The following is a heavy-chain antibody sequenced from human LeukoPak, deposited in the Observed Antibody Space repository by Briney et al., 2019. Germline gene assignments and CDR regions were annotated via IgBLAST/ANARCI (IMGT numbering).Heavy chain of an antibody. CDR3: ARDDNWGSDY. J-gene: IGHJ4*02. V-gene: IGHV3-7*04. CDR2: IKRDGSEK. D-gene: IGHD7-27*01. Sequence: GGSLRLSCAASGFTFSRYWMSWVRLAPGNGMEWLANIKRDGSEKYYVDSVKGRFTISRDNAKNSLYLQMNSLRAEDTAVYYCARDDNWGSDYWGQGTLVTVSS. CDR1: GFTFSRYW.